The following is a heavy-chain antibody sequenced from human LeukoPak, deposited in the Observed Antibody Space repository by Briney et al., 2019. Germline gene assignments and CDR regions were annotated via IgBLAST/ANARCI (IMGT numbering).Heavy chain of an antibody. D-gene: IGHD4-17*01. J-gene: IGHJ3*02. Sequence: PSETLSLTCTVSGGSISSGGYYWSWIRQHPGKGLEWIGYIYYSGSTYYNPSLKSRVTISVDTPKNQFSLKLSSVTAADTAVYYCARDWLDFGIGAFDIWGQGTMVTVSS. CDR2: IYYSGST. V-gene: IGHV4-31*03. CDR3: ARDWLDFGIGAFDI. CDR1: GGSISSGGYY.